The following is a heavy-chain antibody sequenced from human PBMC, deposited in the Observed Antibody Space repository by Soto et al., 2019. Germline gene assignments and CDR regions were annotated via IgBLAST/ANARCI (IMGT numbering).Heavy chain of an antibody. CDR2: INPHSGGT. D-gene: IGHD5-18*01. V-gene: IGHV1-2*02. CDR3: ARAHTDMDPYSFDY. CDR1: GYPFIEFY. J-gene: IGHJ4*02. Sequence: QVVLVQSGAEVRRPGASVKVSCKASGYPFIEFYIHWVRQAPGQGLEWMGWINPHSGGTNYAQKFHGSVTLTRDTALRTIYMDLHSLTFDDTAMYYFARAHTDMDPYSFDYWGQGPLVTVSS.